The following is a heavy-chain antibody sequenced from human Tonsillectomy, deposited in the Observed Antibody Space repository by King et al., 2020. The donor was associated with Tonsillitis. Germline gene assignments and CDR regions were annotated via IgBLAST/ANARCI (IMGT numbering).Heavy chain of an antibody. J-gene: IGHJ3*02. D-gene: IGHD3-16*02. CDR1: GFTFSSYS. V-gene: IGHV3-48*02. Sequence: VQLVESGGGLVQPGGSLRLSCAASGFTFSSYSMNWVRQAPGKGLEWVSYISSSSSTIYYADSVKGRFTISRDNAKNSLYLQMNSLRDEDTAVYYCARDSYDYVWGSYPESAFDIWGQGTMVTVSS. CDR3: ARDSYDYVWGSYPESAFDI. CDR2: ISSSSSTI.